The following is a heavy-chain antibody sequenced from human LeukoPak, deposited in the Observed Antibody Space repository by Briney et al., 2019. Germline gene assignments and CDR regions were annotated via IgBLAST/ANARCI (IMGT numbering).Heavy chain of an antibody. CDR2: ISSSSSTI. CDR1: GFTFSSYS. D-gene: IGHD3-10*02. CDR3: AELGITMIGGV. V-gene: IGHV3-48*04. Sequence: GGSLRLSWAASGFTFSSYSMNWVRQAPGKGLEWVSYISSSSSTISYADSVKGRFTISRDNAKNSLYLQMNSLRAEDTAVYYCAELGITMIGGVWGKGTTVTISS. J-gene: IGHJ6*04.